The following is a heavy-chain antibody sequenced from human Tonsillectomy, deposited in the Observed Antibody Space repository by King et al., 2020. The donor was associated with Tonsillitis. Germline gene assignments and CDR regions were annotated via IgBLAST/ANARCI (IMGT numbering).Heavy chain of an antibody. Sequence: QLQESGPGLVKPSETLSLTCAVSGYSISSGYYWGWIRQPPGKGLEWIGSIYHIGSTYYNPSLKSRVTISVDTSKNQFSLKLSSVTAADTAVYYCARVGSSSSTPFDPWGQGTLVTVSS. CDR1: GYSISSGYY. CDR2: IYHIGST. D-gene: IGHD6-13*01. J-gene: IGHJ5*02. V-gene: IGHV4-38-2*01. CDR3: ARVGSSSSTPFDP.